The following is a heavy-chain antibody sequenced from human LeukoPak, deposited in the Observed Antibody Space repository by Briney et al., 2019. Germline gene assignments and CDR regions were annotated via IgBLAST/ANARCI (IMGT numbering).Heavy chain of an antibody. D-gene: IGHD6-13*01. J-gene: IGHJ6*02. CDR1: GFTFDDYA. CDR2: ISWNSGSI. V-gene: IGHV3-9*01. CDR3: AKDTGGKLVLDYYYGMDV. Sequence: GGSLRLSCAASGFTFDDYAMHWVRHAPGKGLEWVSGISWNSGSIGYADSVKGRFTISRDNAKNSLYLQMNSLRAEDTALYYCAKDTGGKLVLDYYYGMDVWGQGTTVTVSS.